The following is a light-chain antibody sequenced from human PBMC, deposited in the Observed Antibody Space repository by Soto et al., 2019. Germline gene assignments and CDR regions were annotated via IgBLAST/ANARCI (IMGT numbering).Light chain of an antibody. CDR3: QQYNNWPPIT. J-gene: IGKJ5*01. V-gene: IGKV3-15*01. CDR2: GAS. Sequence: EIMLTQSPATLSLSRGERATLSCRAIERIYSAYLGWYQQKPGQAPRLLIYGASTRATGIPARFSGSGSGTEFTLTISSLQSEDFAVYYCQQYNNWPPITFGQGTRLEI. CDR1: ERIYSAY.